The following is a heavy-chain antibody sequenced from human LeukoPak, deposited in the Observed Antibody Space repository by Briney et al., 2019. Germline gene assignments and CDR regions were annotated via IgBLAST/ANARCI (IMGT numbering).Heavy chain of an antibody. CDR1: GFTFSSYG. J-gene: IGHJ3*02. Sequence: PGRSLRLSCAASGFTFSSYGMHWVRQAPGKGLEWGAVISYDGSNKYYADSVKGRFTISRDNSKNTLYLQLNSLRAEDTAVYYCAKEALLWFGEGDAFDIWGQGTMVSVSS. CDR2: ISYDGSNK. CDR3: AKEALLWFGEGDAFDI. V-gene: IGHV3-30*18. D-gene: IGHD3-10*01.